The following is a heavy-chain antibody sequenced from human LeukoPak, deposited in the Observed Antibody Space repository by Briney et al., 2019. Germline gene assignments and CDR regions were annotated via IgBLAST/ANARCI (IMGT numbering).Heavy chain of an antibody. D-gene: IGHD6-19*01. J-gene: IGHJ4*02. CDR2: IYYSGST. CDR1: GGSISSYY. V-gene: IGHV4-59*01. CDR3: ARVGVAGTTHFDY. Sequence: SETLSLTCTVSGGSISSYYWSWIRQPPGKGLEWIGYIYYSGSTNYNPSLKSRVTISVDTSKNQFSLKLNSVTAADTAVYYCARVGVAGTTHFDYWGQGTLVTVSS.